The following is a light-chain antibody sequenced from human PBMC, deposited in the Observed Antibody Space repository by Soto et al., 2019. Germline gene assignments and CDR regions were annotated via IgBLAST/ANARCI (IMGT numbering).Light chain of an antibody. CDR3: SSYTSTSTRV. J-gene: IGLJ2*01. CDR2: DVS. Sequence: QSALTQPASVSGSPGQSITISCTGTSSDVGGYNYVSWYQQHPGKAPKLMIYDVSNRPSGVSNRFSGSKSGNTASLTISGLQAEDERDYYCSSYTSTSTRVFGGATKLTVL. V-gene: IGLV2-14*01. CDR1: SSDVGGYNY.